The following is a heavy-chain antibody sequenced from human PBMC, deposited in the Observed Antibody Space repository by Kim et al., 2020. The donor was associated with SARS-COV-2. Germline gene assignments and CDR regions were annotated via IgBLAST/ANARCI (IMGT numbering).Heavy chain of an antibody. CDR3: ARDASVAGYSSGWSDY. CDR2: ISSSGSTI. CDR1: GFTFSSYE. V-gene: IGHV3-48*03. J-gene: IGHJ4*02. Sequence: GGSLRLSCAASGFTFSSYEMNWVRQAPGKGLEWVSYISSSGSTIYYADSVKGRFTISRDNAKNSLYLQMNSLRAEDTAVYYCARDASVAGYSSGWSDYWGQGTLVTVSS. D-gene: IGHD6-19*01.